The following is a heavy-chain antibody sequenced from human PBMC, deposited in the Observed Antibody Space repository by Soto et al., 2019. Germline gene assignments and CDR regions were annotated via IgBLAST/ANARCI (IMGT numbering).Heavy chain of an antibody. CDR3: ASLSSAYGYVGY. D-gene: IGHD5-12*01. CDR1: GGSISSYY. CDR2: IFYSGYT. V-gene: IGHV4-59*08. Sequence: SETLSLTCTVSGGSISSYYWSWIRQPPGKGLEWIGYIFYSGYTNYNPSLKSRVTISVDTSKNQFSLKLTSVTAADTAVYYCASLSSAYGYVGYWGQGTLVTVSS. J-gene: IGHJ4*02.